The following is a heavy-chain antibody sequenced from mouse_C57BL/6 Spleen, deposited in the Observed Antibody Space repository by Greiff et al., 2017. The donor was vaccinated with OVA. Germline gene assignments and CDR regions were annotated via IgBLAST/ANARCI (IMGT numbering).Heavy chain of an antibody. D-gene: IGHD1-1*01. CDR3: TRDRAVVAKNAMDY. J-gene: IGHJ4*01. V-gene: IGHV5-9-1*02. CDR2: ISSGGDYI. Sequence: EVQGVESGEGLVKPGGSLKLSCAASGFTFSSYAMSWVRQTPEKRLEWVAYISSGGDYIYYADTVKGRFTISRDNARNTLYLQMSSLKSEDTAMYYCTRDRAVVAKNAMDYWGQGTSVTVSS. CDR1: GFTFSSYA.